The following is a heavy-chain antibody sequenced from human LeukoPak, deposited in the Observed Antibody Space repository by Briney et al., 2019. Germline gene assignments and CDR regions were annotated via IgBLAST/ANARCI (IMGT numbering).Heavy chain of an antibody. V-gene: IGHV3-30*04. J-gene: IGHJ3*02. CDR3: ARDRQVDAFDI. CDR2: ISYDGSNK. CDR1: GFTFSSYA. Sequence: GGSLRLSCAASGFTFSSYAMHWVRQAPGKGLEWVAVISYDGSNKYYADSVKGRFTISRDNSKNTLYLQMNSLRAEDTAVYYRARDRQVDAFDIWGQGTMVTVSS.